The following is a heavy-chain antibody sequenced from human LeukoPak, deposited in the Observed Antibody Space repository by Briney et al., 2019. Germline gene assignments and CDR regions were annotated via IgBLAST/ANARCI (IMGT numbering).Heavy chain of an antibody. J-gene: IGHJ4*02. V-gene: IGHV1-69*06. CDR2: IIPIFGTA. Sequence: GASVKVSCKASGGTFSSYAISWVRQAPGQGLEWMGGIIPIFGTANYAQKFQGRVTITADKSTSTAYTELSSLRSEDTAIYYCARGAWYNSAYTALHYFDYWGQGTLVTVSS. CDR3: ARGAWYNSAYTALHYFDY. CDR1: GGTFSSYA. D-gene: IGHD6-19*01.